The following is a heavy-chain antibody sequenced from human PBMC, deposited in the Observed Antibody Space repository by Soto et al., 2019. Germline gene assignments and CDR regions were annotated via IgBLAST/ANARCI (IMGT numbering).Heavy chain of an antibody. Sequence: QLQLQESGPGLVKPSETLSLTCTVSGGSISSSSYYWGWIRQPPGKGLEWIGSIYYSGSTYYNPSLKCRVTISVDTSKNQFSLKLSSVTAADTAVYYCARHAAYCGGDCYSFWFDPWGQGTLVTVSS. J-gene: IGHJ5*02. CDR1: GGSISSSSYY. V-gene: IGHV4-39*01. CDR3: ARHAAYCGGDCYSFWFDP. D-gene: IGHD2-21*02. CDR2: IYYSGST.